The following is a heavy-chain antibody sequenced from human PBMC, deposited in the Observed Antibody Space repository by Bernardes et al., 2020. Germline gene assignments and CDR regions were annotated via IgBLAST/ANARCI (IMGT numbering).Heavy chain of an antibody. CDR2: ISWDGGST. V-gene: IGHV3-43*01. CDR1: GFTFDDYT. CDR3: AKGIGAGALNLGY. J-gene: IGHJ4*02. Sequence: GGSLRLSCAASGFTFDDYTMHWVRQAPGKGLEWVSLISWDGGSTYYADSVKGRFTISRDNSKNSLYLQMNSLRTEDTALYYCAKGIGAGALNLGYWGQGTLVTVSS. D-gene: IGHD6-13*01.